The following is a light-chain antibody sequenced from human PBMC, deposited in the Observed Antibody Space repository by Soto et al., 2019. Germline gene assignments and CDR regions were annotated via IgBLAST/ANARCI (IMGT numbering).Light chain of an antibody. CDR3: CSYAGSSTFRV. CDR2: EVS. Sequence: QSVLTQHASGFGSPGQSITISCTGTSSDVGSYNLVSWYQQHPGKAPKLMIYEVSKWPSGVSNRFSGSKSGNTASLTISGLQAEDEADYYCCSYAGSSTFRVFGTGTKVTVL. CDR1: SSDVGSYNL. V-gene: IGLV2-23*02. J-gene: IGLJ1*01.